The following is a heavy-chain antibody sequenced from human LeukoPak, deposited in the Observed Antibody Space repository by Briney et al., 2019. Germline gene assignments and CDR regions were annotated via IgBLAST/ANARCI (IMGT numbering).Heavy chain of an antibody. V-gene: IGHV1-2*02. CDR1: GYTFTGYY. CDR2: INPNGGGT. J-gene: IGHJ4*02. D-gene: IGHD5-18*01. CDR3: ARGRIQLWLSSGFDY. Sequence: ASVKVSCKASGYTFTGYYMHWVRQAPGQGLEWMGWINPNGGGTNYAQKFQGRVTMTRDTSISTAYMELSRLRSDDTAVYYCARGRIQLWLSSGFDYWGQGTLVTVSS.